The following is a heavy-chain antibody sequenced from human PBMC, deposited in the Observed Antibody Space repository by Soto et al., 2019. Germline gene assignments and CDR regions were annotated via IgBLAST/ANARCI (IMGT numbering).Heavy chain of an antibody. D-gene: IGHD6-6*01. V-gene: IGHV1-69*13. CDR3: AKGTGASRPRHIDY. J-gene: IGHJ4*02. CDR2: IIPIFGTA. Sequence: SVKVSCKASGGTFSSYAISWVRQAPGQGLEWMGGIIPIFGTANYAQKFQGRVTITADESTSTDYMELSSLRSEDTAVYYCAKGTGASRPRHIDYWGQGTLVTVSS. CDR1: GGTFSSYA.